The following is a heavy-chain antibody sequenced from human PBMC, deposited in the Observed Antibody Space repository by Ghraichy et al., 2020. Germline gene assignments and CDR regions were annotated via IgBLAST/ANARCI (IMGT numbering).Heavy chain of an antibody. CDR1: GFTFSSYW. Sequence: GGSLRLSCAASGFTFSSYWMSWVRQAPGKGLKWVANIKQDGSEKYYVDSVKGRFTISRDNAKNSLYLQMNSLRAEDTAVYYCARWDYDFWSGYYPDYWGQGTLVTVSS. CDR2: IKQDGSEK. V-gene: IGHV3-7*01. CDR3: ARWDYDFWSGYYPDY. J-gene: IGHJ4*02. D-gene: IGHD3-3*01.